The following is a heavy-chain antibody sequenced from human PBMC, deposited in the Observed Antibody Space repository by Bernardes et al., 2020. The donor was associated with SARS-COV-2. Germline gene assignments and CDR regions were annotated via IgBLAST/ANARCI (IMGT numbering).Heavy chain of an antibody. J-gene: IGHJ6*02. CDR3: ARDLAIVVVVAATDHYYYYGMDV. CDR2: TYYRSKWYN. CDR1: GDSVSSNSAA. Sequence: SQTLSLTCAISGDSVSSNSAAWNWIRQSPSRGLEWLGRTYYRSKWYNDYAVSVKSRITINPDTSKNQFSLQLNSVTPEDTAVYYCARDLAIVVVVAATDHYYYYGMDVWGQGTTVTVSS. V-gene: IGHV6-1*01. D-gene: IGHD2-15*01.